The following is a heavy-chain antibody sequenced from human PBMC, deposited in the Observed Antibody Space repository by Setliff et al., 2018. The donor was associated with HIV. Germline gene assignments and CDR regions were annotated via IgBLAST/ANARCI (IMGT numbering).Heavy chain of an antibody. J-gene: IGHJ6*03. CDR2: IYYSGST. D-gene: IGHD3-10*01. V-gene: IGHV4-59*11. CDR3: ARDGPLEGSYRYYYYYMDV. Sequence: SETLSLTCTVSGGSISSHYWSWIRQPPGKGLEWIGYIYYSGSTNYNPSLKSRFTISVDTSKNQFSLKLSSVTAADTAVYYCARDGPLEGSYRYYYYYMDVWG. CDR1: GGSISSHY.